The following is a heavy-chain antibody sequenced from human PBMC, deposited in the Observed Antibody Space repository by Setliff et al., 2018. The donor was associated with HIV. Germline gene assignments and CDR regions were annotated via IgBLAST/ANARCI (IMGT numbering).Heavy chain of an antibody. CDR2: IYYSGST. D-gene: IGHD1-26*01. V-gene: IGHV4-39*01. CDR1: GGSISSSVYY. J-gene: IGHJ6*03. CDR3: ARHYQHSWVGVAYYFMDV. Sequence: SETLSLTCTVSGGSISSSVYYWGWIRQPPGTGLEWIGNIYYSGSTYYNPSLKSRITISVDTSKNQFSLKLSSLPAADTAVYYCARHYQHSWVGVAYYFMDVWGKGTTVTVSS.